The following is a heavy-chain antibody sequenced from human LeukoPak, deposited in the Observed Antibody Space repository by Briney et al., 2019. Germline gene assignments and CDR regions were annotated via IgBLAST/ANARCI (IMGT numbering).Heavy chain of an antibody. D-gene: IGHD2-2*02. V-gene: IGHV4-4*07. CDR3: ARGLYCSSTSCYNGMDV. CDR2: IYTSGST. J-gene: IGHJ6*02. Sequence: ASETLSLTCTVSGGSISSYYWSWIRQPAGKGLERIGRIYTSGSTNYKPSLKSRVTMSVDTSKNQFSLKLSSVTAADTAVYYCARGLYCSSTSCYNGMDVWGQGTTVTVSS. CDR1: GGSISSYY.